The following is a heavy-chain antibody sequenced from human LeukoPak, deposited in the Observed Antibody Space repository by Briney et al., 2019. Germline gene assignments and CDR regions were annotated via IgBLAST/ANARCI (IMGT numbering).Heavy chain of an antibody. CDR2: IKQDGSQK. CDR1: GFTFSSYW. J-gene: IGHJ3*02. Sequence: GGSLRLSCAASGFTFSSYWMSWVRQAPGKGLEWVATIKQDGSQKEYVDSVKGRLTISRDNAKNSLYLQMNSLRAEDTAVYYCARDPTVTNFHDAFDIWGQGTMVTVSS. CDR3: ARDPTVTNFHDAFDI. D-gene: IGHD4-17*01. V-gene: IGHV3-7*05.